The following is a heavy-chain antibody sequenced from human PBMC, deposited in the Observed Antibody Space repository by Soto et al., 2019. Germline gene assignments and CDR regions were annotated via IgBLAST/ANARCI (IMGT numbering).Heavy chain of an antibody. V-gene: IGHV1-18*01. CDR3: ARWDDYGASDQYHFDH. J-gene: IGHJ4*02. CDR1: CYTFTAAG. CDR2: TSIYNGHT. Sequence: ASVQVSCKAACYTFTAAGISGVRQAPGEGLEWMGWTSIYNGHTEYSPKFLGRVVMTTDTSADTAYLELRSLRPDDAALYYCARWDDYGASDQYHFDHWGQGTLGTVPS. D-gene: IGHD4-17*01.